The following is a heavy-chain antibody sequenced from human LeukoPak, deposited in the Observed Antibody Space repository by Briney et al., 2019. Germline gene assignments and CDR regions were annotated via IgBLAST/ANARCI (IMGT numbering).Heavy chain of an antibody. CDR1: GFTVSSNY. Sequence: GGSLRLSCAASGFTVSSNYMSWVRQAPGKGLEWVSVIYSGGSTYYADSVKGRFTISRDNSKNTLYLQMNSLRAEDTAVYYCARWDAGDGYNSLGRCPDYWGQGPLVTVSS. J-gene: IGHJ4*02. V-gene: IGHV3-66*01. CDR3: ARWDAGDGYNSLGRCPDY. CDR2: IYSGGST. D-gene: IGHD5-24*01.